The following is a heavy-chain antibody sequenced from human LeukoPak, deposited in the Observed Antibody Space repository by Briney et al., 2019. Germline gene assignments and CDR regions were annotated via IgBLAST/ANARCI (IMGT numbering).Heavy chain of an antibody. CDR3: AKKETTVTTFFEN. CDR1: GFTFSSYS. D-gene: IGHD4-17*01. V-gene: IGHV3-48*01. CDR2: ISSSSSTI. J-gene: IGHJ4*02. Sequence: GGSLRLSCAASGFTFSSYSMNWVRQAPGKGLEWVSYISSSSSTIYYADSVKGRFTISRDNAKNSLYLQMNSLRAEDTAVYYCAKKETTVTTFFENWGQGTLVTASS.